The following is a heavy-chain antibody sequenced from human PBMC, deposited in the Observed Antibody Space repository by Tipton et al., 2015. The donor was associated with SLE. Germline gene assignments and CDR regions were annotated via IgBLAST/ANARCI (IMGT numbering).Heavy chain of an antibody. CDR2: IYSGGST. J-gene: IGHJ3*02. CDR1: GFTVSSNY. D-gene: IGHD4-11*01. Sequence: SLRLSCAASGFTVSSNYMSWVRQAPGKGLEWVSVIYSGGSTYYADSVKGRFTISRDNSKNTLYLQMNSLRAEDTAVYYCARHGMTKAFDIWGQGTMVTVSS. V-gene: IGHV3-66*02. CDR3: ARHGMTKAFDI.